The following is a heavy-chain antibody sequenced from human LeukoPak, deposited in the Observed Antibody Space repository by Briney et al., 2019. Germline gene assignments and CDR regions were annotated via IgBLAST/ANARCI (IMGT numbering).Heavy chain of an antibody. Sequence: PSETLSLTCTVSGGSISSYYWSWIRQPPGKGLERIGYIYYSGSTNYNPSLKSRVTISVDTSKNQFSLKLSSVTAADTAVYYCARSPQYYDFWSGYYKDYYYGMDVWGQGTTVTVSS. V-gene: IGHV4-59*01. CDR3: ARSPQYYDFWSGYYKDYYYGMDV. D-gene: IGHD3-3*01. CDR2: IYYSGST. CDR1: GGSISSYY. J-gene: IGHJ6*02.